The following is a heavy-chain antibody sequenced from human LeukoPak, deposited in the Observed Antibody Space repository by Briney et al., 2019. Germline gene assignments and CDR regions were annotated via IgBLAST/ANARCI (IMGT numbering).Heavy chain of an antibody. CDR1: GNTLSNYG. J-gene: IGHJ4*02. CDR3: AKRGVVIRVFLVGFHKEAYYFDS. CDR2: ISGSAGGT. Sequence: GGSLRLSCAVSGNTLSNYGMRWVRQAPGKGLEGVAGISGSAGGTNYADSVRGRFTISRDNAKNTLYLQMNSLRADDTAVYFCAKRGVVIRVFLVGFHKEAYYFDSWGQGALVSVSS. D-gene: IGHD3-10*01. V-gene: IGHV3-23*01.